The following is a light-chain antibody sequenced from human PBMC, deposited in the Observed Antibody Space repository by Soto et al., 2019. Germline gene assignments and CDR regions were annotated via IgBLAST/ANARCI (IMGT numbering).Light chain of an antibody. V-gene: IGKV1-5*03. J-gene: IGKJ5*01. CDR1: QDIGTW. CDR3: QQRNVWPPIT. Sequence: DIQMTQSPSTLSASVGDRVTITCRASQDIGTWLAWYQQKPEKAPKVLIYRASHLESGVPSRFSASGSGTEFSLTINSLEPEDFAVYYCQQRNVWPPITFGQGTRLEIK. CDR2: RAS.